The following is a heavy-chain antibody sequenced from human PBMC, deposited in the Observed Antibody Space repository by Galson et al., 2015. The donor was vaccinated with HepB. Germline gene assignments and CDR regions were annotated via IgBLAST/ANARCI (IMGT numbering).Heavy chain of an antibody. V-gene: IGHV4-31*03. Sequence: TLSLTCSFPGGPIPSAGYHWTWIRQHPGKGLGWIGYTLNSGVKNSEPSLRSRVSVSADTSNNQFSLKLNSVTAADTAVYYCAGIPSTMTSFGWFGPWGQGMLVTVSS. CDR2: TLNSGVK. CDR1: GGPIPSAGYH. CDR3: AGIPSTMTSFGWFGP. J-gene: IGHJ5*02. D-gene: IGHD4-17*01.